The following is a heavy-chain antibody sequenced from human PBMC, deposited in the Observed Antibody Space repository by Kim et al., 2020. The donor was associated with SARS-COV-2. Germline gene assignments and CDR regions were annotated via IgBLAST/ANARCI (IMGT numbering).Heavy chain of an antibody. D-gene: IGHD6-13*01. J-gene: IGHJ6*02. V-gene: IGHV3-23*01. Sequence: RFTISRVNSKNTLYLQMNSLRAEDTAVYYCAKDLIAAAGTYYYYYGMDVWGQGTTVTVSS. CDR3: AKDLIAAAGTYYYYYGMDV.